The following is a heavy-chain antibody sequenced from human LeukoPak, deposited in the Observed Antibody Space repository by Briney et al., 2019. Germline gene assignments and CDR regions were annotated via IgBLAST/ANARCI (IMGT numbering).Heavy chain of an antibody. CDR3: AREFSGTSIAARVFDS. D-gene: IGHD6-6*01. V-gene: IGHV4-4*07. CDR1: GGSITSYY. J-gene: IGHJ4*02. Sequence: SETLSLTCTVSGGSITSYYWTYIRQPAGKGLEWIGRIHTSGSTNYNPSLKSRVTMSVDTSKSQFSLNLSSVTAADTAMYYCAREFSGTSIAARVFDSRGQGTLVTVSS. CDR2: IHTSGST.